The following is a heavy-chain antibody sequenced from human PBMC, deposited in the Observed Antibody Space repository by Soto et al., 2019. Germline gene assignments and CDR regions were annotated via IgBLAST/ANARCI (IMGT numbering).Heavy chain of an antibody. V-gene: IGHV1-2*04. CDR1: GCTFTGHY. Sequence: VKVSCKASGCTFTGHYMHWVRQPPGQGLEWMGWINPNSGGTNYAQKFQGWVAMTRDTSISTVYMELSRLRSDDTAVYYCAREAAAGTLYWFDPWGQGTLVTVSS. J-gene: IGHJ5*02. CDR2: INPNSGGT. D-gene: IGHD6-13*01. CDR3: AREAAAGTLYWFDP.